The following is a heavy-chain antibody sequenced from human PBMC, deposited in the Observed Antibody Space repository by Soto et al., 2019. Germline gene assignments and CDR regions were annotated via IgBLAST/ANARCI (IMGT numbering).Heavy chain of an antibody. CDR1: GGSISSYY. Sequence: PSETLSLTCTVSGGSISSYYWSWVRQPPGKGLEWIGYIYYSGSTNYNPSLKSRVTISVDTSKNQCSLKLSCVTAADTAVYYCVGGDKVVAADYWGQGTLVTVS. CDR3: VGGDKVVAADY. J-gene: IGHJ4*02. D-gene: IGHD2-15*01. CDR2: IYYSGST. V-gene: IGHV4-59*01.